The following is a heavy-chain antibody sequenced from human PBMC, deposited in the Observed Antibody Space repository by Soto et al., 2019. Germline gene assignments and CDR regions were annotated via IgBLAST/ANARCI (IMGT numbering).Heavy chain of an antibody. J-gene: IGHJ4*02. CDR3: ARRPGAFDC. CDR2: IYQSGSA. CDR1: GGSISSNSW. Sequence: QVQLQESGPGLVKPSGTLSLTCAVSGGSISSNSWWAWVRQPPGKGLEWIGEIYQSGSANYNPSLKSRVTISVDKSNNHFSLTLCSVTAADTAVYYCARRPGAFDCWGQGTLVTVSS. D-gene: IGHD2-2*01. V-gene: IGHV4-4*02.